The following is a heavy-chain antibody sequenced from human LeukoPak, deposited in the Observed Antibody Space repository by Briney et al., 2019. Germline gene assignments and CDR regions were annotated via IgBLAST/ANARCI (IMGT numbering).Heavy chain of an antibody. Sequence: SENLSLTCTVSGYSISSGYYWGWIPQPPGKGLEWIGSIYHSGSTYYNPPLKSRVTISIYTSKNQFSLNLSSVTDADTAMYYCARDGGRVGATKDDYWGQGPRDTVSS. CDR3: ARDGGRVGATKDDY. J-gene: IGHJ4*02. CDR1: GYSISSGYY. V-gene: IGHV4-38-2*02. CDR2: IYHSGST. D-gene: IGHD1-26*01.